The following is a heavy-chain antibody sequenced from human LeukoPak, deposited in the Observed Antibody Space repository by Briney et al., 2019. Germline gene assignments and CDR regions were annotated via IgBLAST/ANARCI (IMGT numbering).Heavy chain of an antibody. Sequence: GGSLRLSCAASGLTVNSNYMNWVRQAPGKGLQWVSVIYSGGTTYYADSVKGRFTISRDNSKNALYLQMNSLRAEDTAVYYCARALLVRNGYNYSPNYFDYWGQGTLVTVSS. D-gene: IGHD5-24*01. CDR3: ARALLVRNGYNYSPNYFDY. V-gene: IGHV3-53*01. CDR1: GLTVNSNY. J-gene: IGHJ4*02. CDR2: IYSGGTT.